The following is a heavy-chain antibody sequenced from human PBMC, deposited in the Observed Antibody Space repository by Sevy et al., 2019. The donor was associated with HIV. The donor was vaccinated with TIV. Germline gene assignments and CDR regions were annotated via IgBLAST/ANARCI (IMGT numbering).Heavy chain of an antibody. Sequence: GGSLRLSCAASGFTFSSYSMNWVRQAPGKGLEWVSSISSSSSYIYYADSVKGRFTISRDNAKNSLYLQMNSLRAEDTAAYYCARDRDYVWGSYRQFDYWGQGTLVTVSS. D-gene: IGHD3-16*02. CDR1: GFTFSSYS. CDR2: ISSSSSYI. J-gene: IGHJ4*02. V-gene: IGHV3-21*01. CDR3: ARDRDYVWGSYRQFDY.